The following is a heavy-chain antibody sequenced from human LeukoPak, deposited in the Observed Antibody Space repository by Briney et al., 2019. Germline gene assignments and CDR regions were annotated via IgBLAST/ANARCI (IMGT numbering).Heavy chain of an antibody. D-gene: IGHD1-1*01. CDR1: GYTFTSYG. CDR3: ARDPAVSWNDTTGVDP. Sequence: GASVKVSCKASGYTFTSYGISWVRQAPGQGLEWMGWISAYNGNTNYAQKFQGRVTITADKSTSTAYMELSSLRSEDTAVYYCARDPAVSWNDTTGVDPWGQGTLVTVSS. V-gene: IGHV1-18*01. CDR2: ISAYNGNT. J-gene: IGHJ5*02.